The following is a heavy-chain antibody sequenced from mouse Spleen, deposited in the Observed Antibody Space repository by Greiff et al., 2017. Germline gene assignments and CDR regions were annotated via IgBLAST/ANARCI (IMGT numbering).Heavy chain of an antibody. CDR2: INPSTGGT. Sequence: VQLQQSGPELVKPGASVKISCKASGYSFTGYYMNWVKQSPEKSLEWIGEINPSTGGTTYNQKFKAKATLTVDKSSSTAYMQLKSLTSEDSAVYYCARRYGSSYVGTYWGQGTLVTVSA. CDR1: GYSFTGYY. D-gene: IGHD1-1*01. J-gene: IGHJ3*01. CDR3: ARRYGSSYVGTY. V-gene: IGHV1-42*01.